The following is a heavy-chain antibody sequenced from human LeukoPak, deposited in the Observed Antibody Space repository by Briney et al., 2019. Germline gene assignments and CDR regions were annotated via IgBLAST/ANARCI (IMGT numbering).Heavy chain of an antibody. CDR1: GGTFSSYA. CDR3: ARCRYCSSTSCLGHYYYYGMDV. Sequence: ASVKVSCKASGGTFSSYAISWVRQAPGQGLEWMGGIIPIFGTANYAQKFQGRVTITVDESTSTAYMELSSLRSEDTAAYYCARCRYCSSTSCLGHYYYYGMDVWGKGTTVTVSS. D-gene: IGHD2-2*01. CDR2: IIPIFGTA. V-gene: IGHV1-69*13. J-gene: IGHJ6*04.